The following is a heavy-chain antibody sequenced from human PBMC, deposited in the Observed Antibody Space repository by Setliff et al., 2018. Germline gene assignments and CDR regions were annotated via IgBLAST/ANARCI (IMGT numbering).Heavy chain of an antibody. Sequence: KPSETLSLSCAASGFTFSSNNMHWVRQAPGKGLEWVSCISGSSSYIYYADSVKGRFTIPRDNAKNSLYLQMNSLRAEDTAVYYCARAPSSSSASWFDPWGQGTLVTVSS. V-gene: IGHV3-21*01. J-gene: IGHJ5*02. CDR3: ARAPSSSSASWFDP. D-gene: IGHD6-6*01. CDR2: ISGSSSYI. CDR1: GFTFSSNN.